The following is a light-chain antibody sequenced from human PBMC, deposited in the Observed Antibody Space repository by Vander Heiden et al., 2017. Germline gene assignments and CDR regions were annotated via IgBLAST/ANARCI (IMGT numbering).Light chain of an antibody. CDR1: RGISSY. Sequence: AIRMIQSPSPFSASTGDRVTITCRASRGISSYLAWYQQKPGKAPKLLIYAASTLQSGVPSRFRGSGSGKDFTLTISCLPSEDFATYYCQQYYSYPLTFGQGTKV. CDR2: AAS. V-gene: IGKV1-8*01. CDR3: QQYYSYPLT. J-gene: IGKJ1*01.